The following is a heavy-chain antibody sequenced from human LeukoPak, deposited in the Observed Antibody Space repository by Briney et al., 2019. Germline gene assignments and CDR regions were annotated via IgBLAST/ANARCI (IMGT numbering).Heavy chain of an antibody. Sequence: GSLRLSCAASGFTFSSYAMSWVRQAPGKGLEWVSAISGSGGSTYYADSVKGRFTISRDNSKNALYLQMNSLRAEDTAVYYCAKDGNYDFWSVNSWDYWGQGTLVTVSS. CDR3: AKDGNYDFWSVNSWDY. CDR2: ISGSGGST. CDR1: GFTFSSYA. D-gene: IGHD3-3*01. J-gene: IGHJ4*02. V-gene: IGHV3-23*01.